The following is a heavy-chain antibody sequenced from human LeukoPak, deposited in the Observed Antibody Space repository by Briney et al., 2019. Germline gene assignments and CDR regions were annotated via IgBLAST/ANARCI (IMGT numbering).Heavy chain of an antibody. V-gene: IGHV1-8*01. Sequence: GASVKVSCKASGYTFTSYDINWVRQATGQGLEWMGWMNPNSGNTGYAQKFQGRVTMTRNTSISTAYMELSSLRSEDTAVYYCARDTRGYSSGWYLSYWFDPWGQGTLVTVSS. D-gene: IGHD6-19*01. CDR3: ARDTRGYSSGWYLSYWFDP. CDR1: GYTFTSYD. J-gene: IGHJ5*02. CDR2: MNPNSGNT.